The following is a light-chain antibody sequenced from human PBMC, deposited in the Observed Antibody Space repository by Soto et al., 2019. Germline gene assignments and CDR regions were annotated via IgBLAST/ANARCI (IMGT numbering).Light chain of an antibody. CDR2: GAS. V-gene: IGKV1-39*01. CDR3: QQSYSSPLT. J-gene: IGKJ4*01. Sequence: DIQMTQSPSSLSASVGDTATITCRASQSISNYLNWYQQQPGRAPKLLIYGASTLQSGVPARFSGSGSGTDFTLTISSLQPGDFATYYCQQSYSSPLTFGGGTKVEIK. CDR1: QSISNY.